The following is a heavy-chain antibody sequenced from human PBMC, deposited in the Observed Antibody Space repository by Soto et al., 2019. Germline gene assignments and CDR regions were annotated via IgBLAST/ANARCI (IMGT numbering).Heavy chain of an antibody. CDR2: IYYSGTT. J-gene: IGHJ5*02. D-gene: IGHD3-3*01. CDR3: ARGYFGVVIQSPKRFDP. CDR1: GDSVGSENYY. V-gene: IGHV4-39*07. Sequence: PSETLSLTCSVSGDSVGSENYYWAWIRQSPGKGLEWIGEIYYSGTTNYNPHLKSRVTMSVDTSKNQFSLKLSSVTAADTAVYYCARGYFGVVIQSPKRFDPWGQGTLVTVSS.